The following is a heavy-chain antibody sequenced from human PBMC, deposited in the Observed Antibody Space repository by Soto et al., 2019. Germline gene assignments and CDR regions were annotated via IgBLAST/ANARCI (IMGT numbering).Heavy chain of an antibody. D-gene: IGHD1-26*01. Sequence: LRLSCAASGFIFENFGMSWVRQAPGKGLEWISSISGSGFKKYYADSVKGRFTISRDNSKSTVYLELNNLSAEDTAVYHCAKNQGVELVPLATVDWFDPWGQGSVVT. CDR1: GFIFENFG. CDR3: AKNQGVELVPLATVDWFDP. J-gene: IGHJ5*02. V-gene: IGHV3-23*01. CDR2: ISGSGFKK.